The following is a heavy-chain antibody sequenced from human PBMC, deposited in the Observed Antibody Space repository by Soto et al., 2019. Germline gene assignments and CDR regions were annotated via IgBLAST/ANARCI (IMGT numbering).Heavy chain of an antibody. CDR1: GYSFSNYW. V-gene: IGHV5-51*01. J-gene: IGHJ6*02. CDR3: ASPAGSGYYKRYYYYGMDV. Sequence: GESLKISCKGRGYSFSNYWIAWVRQMPGKGLEWMGIIYPGDFDTRYSPSFLGQVTISADNSISTAYLQWSSLKASDTAMYYCASPAGSGYYKRYYYYGMDVWGQGTTVTVSS. CDR2: IYPGDFDT. D-gene: IGHD3-3*01.